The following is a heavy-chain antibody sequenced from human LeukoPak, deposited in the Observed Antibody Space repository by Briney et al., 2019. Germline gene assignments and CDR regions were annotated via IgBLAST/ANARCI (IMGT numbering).Heavy chain of an antibody. CDR1: GYTFIDYY. Sequence: ASVKVSCKASGYTFIDYYIHWVRQAPGQGLEWMGWISAYNGNTNYAQKLQGRVTMTTDTSTSTAYMELRSLRSDDTAVYYCARETGNYFDYWGQGTLVTVSS. CDR3: ARETGNYFDY. V-gene: IGHV1-18*04. J-gene: IGHJ4*02. CDR2: ISAYNGNT. D-gene: IGHD3-9*01.